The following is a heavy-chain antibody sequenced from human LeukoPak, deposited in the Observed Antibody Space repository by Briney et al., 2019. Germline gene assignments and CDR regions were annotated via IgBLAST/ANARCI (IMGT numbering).Heavy chain of an antibody. V-gene: IGHV3-33*01. J-gene: IGHJ4*02. Sequence: GRSLRLSCVASGFPFSSYGMHWVRQAPGKGLEWVAVIWSVGGAEYYADSVKGRFTISRDNSKNMLFLQMNSLRSEDTAVYYCATRRPDYGDYGTFDYWGQGTLVTVSS. D-gene: IGHD4-17*01. CDR1: GFPFSSYG. CDR3: ATRRPDYGDYGTFDY. CDR2: IWSVGGAE.